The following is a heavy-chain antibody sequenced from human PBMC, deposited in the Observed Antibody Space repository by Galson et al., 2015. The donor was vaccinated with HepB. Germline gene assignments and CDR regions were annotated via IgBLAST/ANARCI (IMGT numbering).Heavy chain of an antibody. J-gene: IGHJ3*01. D-gene: IGHD7-27*01. CDR1: GFTFRRSG. CDR2: IWHDGSNQ. CDR3: ARGANWGSGHDAFDL. Sequence: SLRLSCAASGFTFRRSGMHWVRQTPGKGLEWVAVIWHDGSNQFYAKSVKGRFTVSRDNSKNTLYLQMNSLRGDATAMYFCARGANWGSGHDAFDLWGRGTMVTVSS. V-gene: IGHV3-33*01.